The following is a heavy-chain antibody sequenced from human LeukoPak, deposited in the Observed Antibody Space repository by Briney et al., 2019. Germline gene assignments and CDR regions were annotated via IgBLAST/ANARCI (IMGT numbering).Heavy chain of an antibody. V-gene: IGHV3-53*01. CDR1: GFTLSSNY. D-gene: IGHD4-17*01. Sequence: GGSLRLSCAASGFTLSSNYMTWVRQAPGKGLEWVSIIYSSGSTYYADSVKGRLTISRDNSKNTLYLQMNSLRNEDTAVYYCARHLSGDDIWGQGTMVTVSS. CDR3: ARHLSGDDI. CDR2: IYSSGST. J-gene: IGHJ3*02.